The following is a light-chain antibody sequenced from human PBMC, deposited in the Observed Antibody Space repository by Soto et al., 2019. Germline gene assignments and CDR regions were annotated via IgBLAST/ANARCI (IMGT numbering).Light chain of an antibody. Sequence: QSALTQPPSVSGSPGQSVTISCTGTSXDFVSYNRVSWYQQPPGTASKLIIYEASNRPSGVPDRFSGSKSGNTASLTISGLQAADEADYYCSLYTSENTYVFGTGTKVTVL. CDR2: EAS. CDR1: SXDFVSYNR. J-gene: IGLJ1*01. V-gene: IGLV2-18*01. CDR3: SLYTSENTYV.